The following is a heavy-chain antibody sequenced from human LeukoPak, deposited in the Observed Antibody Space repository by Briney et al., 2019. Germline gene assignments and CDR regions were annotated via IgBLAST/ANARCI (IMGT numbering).Heavy chain of an antibody. CDR1: GFIFSSFE. V-gene: IGHV3-48*03. J-gene: IGHJ4*02. Sequence: PGGSLRLSCVVSGFIFSSFEMNWVRQALGKGLEWVSYISTRGGTIYYADSVKGRFTISRDNAKNSLYLQMNSLRAEDTAVYYCAGTDYDILTGYGIDYWGQGTLVTVSS. D-gene: IGHD3-9*01. CDR2: ISTRGGTI. CDR3: AGTDYDILTGYGIDY.